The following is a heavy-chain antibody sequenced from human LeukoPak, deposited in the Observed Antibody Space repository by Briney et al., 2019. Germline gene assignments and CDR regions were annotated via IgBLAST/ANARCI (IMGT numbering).Heavy chain of an antibody. CDR3: ARGKFAVAAFFDAFDP. CDR1: GYTFTSYG. D-gene: IGHD6-19*01. CDR2: ISAYNGST. V-gene: IGHV1-18*01. Sequence: ASVKVSCKASGYTFTSYGISWVRQAPGQGLEWMGWISAYNGSTNYAQKLQGRVTMTTDTSTSTAYMELRSLRSDDTAVYYCARGKFAVAAFFDAFDPWGQGTLVTVSS. J-gene: IGHJ5*02.